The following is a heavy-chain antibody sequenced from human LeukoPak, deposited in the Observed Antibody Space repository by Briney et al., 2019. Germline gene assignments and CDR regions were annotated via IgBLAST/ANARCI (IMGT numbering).Heavy chain of an antibody. CDR3: VREWLF. CDR2: IKQDGTDK. J-gene: IGHJ4*02. CDR1: GFRFSSYW. V-gene: IGHV3-7*01. Sequence: GGSLRLSCAASGFRFSSYWMTWVRQAPGKGLEWVANIKQDGTDKYYVESVRGLFTISRDNVERSVYLQMNRLTAEDTAVYYCVREWLFWGQGTLVTVSS. D-gene: IGHD3-22*01.